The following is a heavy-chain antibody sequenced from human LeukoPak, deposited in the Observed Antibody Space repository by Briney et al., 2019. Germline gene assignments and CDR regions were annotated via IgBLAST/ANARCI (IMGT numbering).Heavy chain of an antibody. D-gene: IGHD3-22*01. CDR3: ARGSYYYDSSGYYEIDY. Sequence: ASVKVSCKASGYTFTSYGISWVRQAPGQGLEWMGWISAYHGNTNYAQKLQGRGTMTTDTSTSTAYMELRSLRSDDTSVYYCARGSYYYDSSGYYEIDYWGQGTLVTVSS. V-gene: IGHV1-18*01. J-gene: IGHJ4*02. CDR1: GYTFTSYG. CDR2: ISAYHGNT.